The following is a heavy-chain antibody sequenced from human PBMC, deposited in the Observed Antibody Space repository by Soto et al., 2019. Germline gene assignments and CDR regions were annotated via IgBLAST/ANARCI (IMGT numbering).Heavy chain of an antibody. Sequence: QVQLVQSGAEVKKPGSSVKVSCKASGGTFSSYAISWVRQAPGQGLEWMGGIIPIFGTANYAQKFQGRVTITADESTSTDYMELSSLRSEDTAVYYCARDFEGGYSSSWYYFDYWGQGTLVTVSS. CDR2: IIPIFGTA. CDR1: GGTFSSYA. D-gene: IGHD6-13*01. V-gene: IGHV1-69*01. J-gene: IGHJ4*02. CDR3: ARDFEGGYSSSWYYFDY.